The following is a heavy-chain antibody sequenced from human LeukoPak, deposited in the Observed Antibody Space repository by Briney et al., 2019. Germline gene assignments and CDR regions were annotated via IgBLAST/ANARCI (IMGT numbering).Heavy chain of an antibody. V-gene: IGHV3-48*01. CDR2: ISGTGSST. Sequence: PGGSLRLSCAASGSTFSTYNMNWVRQAPGKGLEWVSSISGTGSSTYYTDSVKGRFTISRDNAKNSLYLQINSLRAEDTAVYFCARDQGYGGNSEFRAGSNYWGQGTLVTVSS. J-gene: IGHJ4*02. CDR3: ARDQGYGGNSEFRAGSNY. CDR1: GSTFSTYN. D-gene: IGHD4-23*01.